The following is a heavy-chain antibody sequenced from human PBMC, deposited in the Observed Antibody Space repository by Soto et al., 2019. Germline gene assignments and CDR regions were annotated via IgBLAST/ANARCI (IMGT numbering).Heavy chain of an antibody. CDR3: ARCTSFYDPNWFDP. CDR1: GGSVSSSDYH. J-gene: IGHJ5*02. Sequence: SETLSLTCTVSGGSVSSSDYHWGWIRQPPGKGLEWIGTIYYSGSTYYNPSLKSRITISVDTSKNQFSLRLSSVTAIDTVVYYCARCTSFYDPNWFDPWGQGTLVTVSS. V-gene: IGHV4-39*01. D-gene: IGHD5-12*01. CDR2: IYYSGST.